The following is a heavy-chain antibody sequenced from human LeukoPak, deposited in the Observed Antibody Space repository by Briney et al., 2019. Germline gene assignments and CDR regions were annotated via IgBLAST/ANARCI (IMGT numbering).Heavy chain of an antibody. J-gene: IGHJ4*02. D-gene: IGHD3-16*02. V-gene: IGHV3-21*01. CDR2: ISSSSSYI. Sequence: GGSLRLSCAASGFTFSSYSMNWVRQAPGKGLEWVSSISSSSSYIYYADSVKGRFTISRDNAKNSLDLQMNSLRAEDTAVYYCATTFGGVIVIGRFDYWGQGTLVTVSS. CDR3: ATTFGGVIVIGRFDY. CDR1: GFTFSSYS.